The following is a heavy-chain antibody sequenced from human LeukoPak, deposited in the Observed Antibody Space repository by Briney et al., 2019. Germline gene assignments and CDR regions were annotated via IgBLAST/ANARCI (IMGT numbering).Heavy chain of an antibody. D-gene: IGHD5-12*01. V-gene: IGHV3-23*01. Sequence: GGSLRLSCAASGFTFSSHAMSWVRQAPGEGLEWVSAISASGGSTYYADSVKGRFTISRDNSKNTLYLQMNGLRAEDTAVYYCAKYSGYENFDYWGQGTLVTVSS. CDR1: GFTFSSHA. J-gene: IGHJ4*02. CDR2: ISASGGST. CDR3: AKYSGYENFDY.